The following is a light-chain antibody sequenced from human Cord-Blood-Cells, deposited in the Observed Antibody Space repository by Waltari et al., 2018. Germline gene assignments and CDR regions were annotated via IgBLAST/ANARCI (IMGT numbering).Light chain of an antibody. J-gene: IGLJ2*01. CDR2: EVR. CDR3: SSYAGSNNVV. CDR1: SSDVGGYNY. V-gene: IGLV2-8*01. Sequence: QSALTQPPSASGSPGQSVTISCTGTSSDVGGYNYVSWYQQHPGKAPKLIIYEVRKRPSRAPVRVSGSKSVNTASLTVSGLQSKYEADYYCSSYAGSNNVVFGGGTKLTVL.